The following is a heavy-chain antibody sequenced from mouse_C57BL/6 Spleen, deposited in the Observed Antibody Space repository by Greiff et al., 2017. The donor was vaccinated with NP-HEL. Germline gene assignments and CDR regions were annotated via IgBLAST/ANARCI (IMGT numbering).Heavy chain of an antibody. CDR2: IDPSDSYT. V-gene: IGHV1-59*01. J-gene: IGHJ2*01. CDR1: GYTFTSYW. D-gene: IGHD1-1*01. CDR3: ARRGITPYYFDY. Sequence: PGTSVKLSCKASGYTFTSYWMPWVKQRPGQGLEWIGVIDPSDSYTNYNQKFKGKATLTVDTSSSTAYMQLSSLTSEDSAVYYCARRGITPYYFDYWGQGTTLTVSS.